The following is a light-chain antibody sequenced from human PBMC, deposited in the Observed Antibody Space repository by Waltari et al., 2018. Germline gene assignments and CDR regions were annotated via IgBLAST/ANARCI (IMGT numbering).Light chain of an antibody. V-gene: IGKV3-15*01. J-gene: IGKJ1*01. CDR3: QQYNNWPPRT. CDR2: VAS. CDR1: QSVSSN. Sequence: EIVMTQSPATLSVSPGERATLSCRASQSVSSNLAWYQQKPGQAPRLLIYVASTRATGIPARFSGSGSGTEFTLTISSLQSEDFAVYYCQQYNNWPPRTFGQGTKVEIK.